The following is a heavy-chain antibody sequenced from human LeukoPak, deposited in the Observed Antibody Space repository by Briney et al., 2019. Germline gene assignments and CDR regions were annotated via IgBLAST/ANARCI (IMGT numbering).Heavy chain of an antibody. CDR2: IKQDGSQK. J-gene: IGHJ4*02. Sequence: GGSLRLSCTASGFTLRSYWMTWVRQAPGKGLEWVANIKQDGSQKYYVDSVKGRFTISRDNAKNSLYLQMNSLRAEDTAVYYCARDREEYCSGGTCTNFDYWGQGTLVTVSS. CDR1: GFTLRSYW. CDR3: ARDREEYCSGGTCTNFDY. V-gene: IGHV3-7*01. D-gene: IGHD2-15*01.